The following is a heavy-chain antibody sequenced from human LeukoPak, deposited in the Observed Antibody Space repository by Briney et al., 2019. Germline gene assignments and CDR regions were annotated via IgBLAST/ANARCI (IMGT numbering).Heavy chain of an antibody. V-gene: IGHV1-69*13. CDR2: IIPIFGTA. Sequence: GASVTVSCKASGGTFSSYAISWVRQAPGQGLEWMGGIIPIFGTANYAQKFQGRVTITADESTRTAYMELSSLISEATDVYYCAPTYGFWSGYYTAYYYYMDGWGKGTTVTVSS. D-gene: IGHD3-3*01. CDR3: APTYGFWSGYYTAYYYYMDG. J-gene: IGHJ6*03. CDR1: GGTFSSYA.